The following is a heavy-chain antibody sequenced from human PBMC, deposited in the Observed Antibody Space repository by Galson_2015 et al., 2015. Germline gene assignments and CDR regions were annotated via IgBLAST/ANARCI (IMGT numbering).Heavy chain of an antibody. V-gene: IGHV5-51*01. CDR3: ARSSGTGYNQFDP. CDR1: GYSFTSYW. Sequence: QSGAEVKKPGESLKISCKDSGYSFTSYWIGWVRQMPGKGLEWMGIIYPRHSDTRYSPSFQGQVTISADKSINTAYLQWSSLKASDTAMYYCARSSGTGYNQFDPWGQGTLVTVSS. D-gene: IGHD1-1*01. CDR2: IYPRHSDT. J-gene: IGHJ5*02.